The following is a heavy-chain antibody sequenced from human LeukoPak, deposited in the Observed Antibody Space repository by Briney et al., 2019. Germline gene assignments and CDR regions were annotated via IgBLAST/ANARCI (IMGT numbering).Heavy chain of an antibody. V-gene: IGHV3-74*01. J-gene: IGHJ4*02. CDR2: INVDGSSR. CDR3: ASASSHRIAAGGDS. CDR1: VFTFSNYW. D-gene: IGHD6-13*01. Sequence: GGSLRLSCAPSVFTFSNYWIDWVPQGPGKGLVWGSRINVDGSSRNYADSVKGRFTISRDNAKNTLYLQMNSLRAEDTAVYYCASASSHRIAAGGDSWGQGTLVTVSS.